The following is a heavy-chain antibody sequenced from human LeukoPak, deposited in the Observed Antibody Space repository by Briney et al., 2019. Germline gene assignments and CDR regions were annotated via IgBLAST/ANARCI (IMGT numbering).Heavy chain of an antibody. CDR2: INPNSGGT. Sequence: ASVKVSCKASGYTFTGYYMHWVRQAPGQGLEWMGWINPNSGGTNYAQKFQGRVTMTRDTSISTAYMELSRLRSDDTAVYYCARDHTTVTTNWFDPWGQGTLVTVSS. CDR1: GYTFTGYY. D-gene: IGHD4-17*01. J-gene: IGHJ5*02. CDR3: ARDHTTVTTNWFDP. V-gene: IGHV1-2*02.